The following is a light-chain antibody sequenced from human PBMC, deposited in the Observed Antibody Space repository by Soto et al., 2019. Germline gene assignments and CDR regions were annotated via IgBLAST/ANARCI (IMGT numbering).Light chain of an antibody. CDR1: QSVSSN. V-gene: IGKV3-15*01. CDR2: GAS. J-gene: IGKJ1*01. CDR3: QQYNNWPPWT. Sequence: EILMTQSPATLSVSPGERATLSCRASQSVSSNLAWYQQKPGQAPRLLIYGASTRATGIPARFSGSGSGTEFTLTISSLQSEDFEVYYCQQYNNWPPWTFGQGTKVDIK.